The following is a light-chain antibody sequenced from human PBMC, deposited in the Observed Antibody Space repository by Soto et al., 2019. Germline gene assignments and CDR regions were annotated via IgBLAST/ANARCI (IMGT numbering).Light chain of an antibody. V-gene: IGLV2-11*01. CDR2: DVS. CDR1: SNY. Sequence: QSVLTQPRSVSGSPGQSVTISCTGTSNYVSWYQQDPGKAPKLIIYDVSKRPSGVPDRFSGSKSGNTASLTVSGLQTEDEADYYCSSYAGSNKRYVFGTGTKLTVL. CDR3: SSYAGSNKRYV. J-gene: IGLJ1*01.